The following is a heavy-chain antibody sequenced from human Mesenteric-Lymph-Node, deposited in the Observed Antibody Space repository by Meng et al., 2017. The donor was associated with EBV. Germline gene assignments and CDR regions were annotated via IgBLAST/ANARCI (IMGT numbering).Heavy chain of an antibody. CDR3: VRRVVVMKEEELDH. D-gene: IGHD3-22*01. CDR1: GGSITSSNW. J-gene: IGHJ4*02. CDR2: IFHSGSA. V-gene: IGHV4-4*02. Sequence: QVTRPESGPGLVKPSGTLSLTCDVSGGSITSSNWWSWFRQPPGKGLEWIGEIFHSGSAKYNPSLKSRVTISVDKSKNHFSLRLSSVTAADTAVYYCVRRVVVMKEEELDHWGQGTLVTVSS.